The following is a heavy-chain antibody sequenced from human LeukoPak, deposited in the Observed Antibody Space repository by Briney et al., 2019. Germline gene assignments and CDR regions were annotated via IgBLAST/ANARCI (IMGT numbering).Heavy chain of an antibody. CDR2: IWYDGSNK. V-gene: IGHV3-33*03. CDR3: AKGAYLRYFEWLWAN. Sequence: PGGSLRLSCAASGFPFSSYGMHWVRQAPGKGLEGVAVIWYDGSNKYYAESVKGRFTISRDNSKNTLYLQMSSLRAEDTAVYYCAKGAYLRYFEWLWANWGQGTLVTVSS. D-gene: IGHD3-9*01. J-gene: IGHJ4*02. CDR1: GFPFSSYG.